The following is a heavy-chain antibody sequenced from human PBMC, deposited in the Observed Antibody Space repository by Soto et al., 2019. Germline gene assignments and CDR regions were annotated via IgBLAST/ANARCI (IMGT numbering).Heavy chain of an antibody. D-gene: IGHD5-12*01. CDR1: RFTFSNYG. CDR2: ISYDGSNK. V-gene: IGHV3-30*18. J-gene: IGHJ4*02. CDR3: VKGGYHYFDY. Sequence: TGGSLRLSCAASRFTFSNYGMHWVRQTPGKGLEWVAVISYDGSNKYYADYVKGRYTISRDNSKNTLNLKMNSLRAEDTAVYYCVKGGYHYFDYWGQGT.